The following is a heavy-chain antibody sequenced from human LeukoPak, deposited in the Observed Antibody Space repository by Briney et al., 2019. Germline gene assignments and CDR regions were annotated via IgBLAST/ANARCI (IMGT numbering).Heavy chain of an antibody. V-gene: IGHV3-23*01. Sequence: PGGSLRLSCAASGLTFSSYAMSWVRQAPGKGLEWVSAISGSGGSTYYADSVKGRFTISRDNSKNALYLQMNSLRAEDTAVYYCAKVSYDYVWGSYRPRTYYFDYWGQGTLVTVSS. J-gene: IGHJ4*02. CDR3: AKVSYDYVWGSYRPRTYYFDY. D-gene: IGHD3-16*02. CDR1: GLTFSSYA. CDR2: ISGSGGST.